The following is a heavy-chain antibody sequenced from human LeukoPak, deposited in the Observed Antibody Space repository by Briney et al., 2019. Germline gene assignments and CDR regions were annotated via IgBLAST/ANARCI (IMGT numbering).Heavy chain of an antibody. CDR3: ARTIRYCSSTSCLQFDP. D-gene: IGHD2-2*01. V-gene: IGHV4-59*01. CDR1: GGSISSYY. Sequence: PSETLSLTCTVSGGSISSYYWSWIRQPPGKGLEWIGYIYYSGSTNYNPSLKSRVTISVDTSKNQFSLKLSSVTAADTAVYYCARTIRYCSSTSCLQFDPWGQGTLVTVSS. CDR2: IYYSGST. J-gene: IGHJ5*02.